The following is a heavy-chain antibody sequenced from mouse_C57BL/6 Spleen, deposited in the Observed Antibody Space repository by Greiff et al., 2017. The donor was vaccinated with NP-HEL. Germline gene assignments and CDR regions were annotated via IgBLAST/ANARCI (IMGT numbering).Heavy chain of an antibody. V-gene: IGHV1-42*01. CDR1: GYSFTGYY. D-gene: IGHD1-1*01. CDR3: ASLYYYGSSYYYAMDY. CDR2: INPSTGGT. Sequence: EVQLQQSGPELVKPGASVKISCKASGYSFTGYYMNWVKQSPEKSLEWIGEINPSTGGTTYNQKFKAKATLTVDKSSSTAYMQLKSLTSEDSAVYYCASLYYYGSSYYYAMDYWGQGTSVTVSS. J-gene: IGHJ4*01.